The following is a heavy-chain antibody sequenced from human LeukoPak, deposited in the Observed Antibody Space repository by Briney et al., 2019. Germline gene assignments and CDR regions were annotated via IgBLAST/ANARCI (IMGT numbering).Heavy chain of an antibody. Sequence: PSETLSLTCAVYGGSFSGYYWSWIRQPPGKGLEWIGEINHSGSTNYNPSLKSRVTISVGTSKNQFSLKLSSVTAADTAVYYCARARPARYCSGGSCYSPFEWFDPWGQGTLVTVSS. J-gene: IGHJ5*02. D-gene: IGHD2-15*01. CDR3: ARARPARYCSGGSCYSPFEWFDP. V-gene: IGHV4-34*01. CDR2: INHSGST. CDR1: GGSFSGYY.